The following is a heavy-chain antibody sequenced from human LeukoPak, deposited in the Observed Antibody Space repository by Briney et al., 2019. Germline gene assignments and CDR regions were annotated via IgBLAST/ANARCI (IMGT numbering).Heavy chain of an antibody. CDR2: ISSSSSYI. V-gene: IGHV3-21*04. J-gene: IGHJ4*02. Sequence: GGSLRLSCAASGFTFSSYRMNWVRQAPGKGLEWVSSISSSSSYIYYADSVKGRFTISRDNAKNSLYLQMNSLRAEDTALYYCAKAHSRGGYYYGSGSEPDYWGQGTLVTVSS. CDR3: AKAHSRGGYYYGSGSEPDY. CDR1: GFTFSSYR. D-gene: IGHD3-10*01.